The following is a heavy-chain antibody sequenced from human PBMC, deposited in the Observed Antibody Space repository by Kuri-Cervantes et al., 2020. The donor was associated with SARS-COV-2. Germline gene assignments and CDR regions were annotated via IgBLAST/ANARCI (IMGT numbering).Heavy chain of an antibody. V-gene: IGHV4-39*01. CDR1: GGSFSGYY. Sequence: SQTLSLTCAVYGGSFSGYYWGWIRQPPGKGLEWIGSIYYSGSTYYNPSLKSRVTISVDTSKNQFSLKLSSVTAADTAVYYCASCDSSSWYYFDYWGQGTLVTVSS. CDR3: ASCDSSSWYYFDY. J-gene: IGHJ4*02. CDR2: IYYSGST. D-gene: IGHD6-13*01.